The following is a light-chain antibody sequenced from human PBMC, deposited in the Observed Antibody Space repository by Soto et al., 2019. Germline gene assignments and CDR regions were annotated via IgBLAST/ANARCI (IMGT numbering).Light chain of an antibody. Sequence: EVVLTQSPGTLSLSPGESATLSCRASQSLSSSYLAWYQQKPGQAPSLLIYGASTRATGIPDRFSGSGSVTDFTLTISRLEPEDFAVYYCQQYGGSPPNTFGQGAKVEIK. CDR1: QSLSSSY. J-gene: IGKJ2*01. CDR2: GAS. V-gene: IGKV3-20*01. CDR3: QQYGGSPPNT.